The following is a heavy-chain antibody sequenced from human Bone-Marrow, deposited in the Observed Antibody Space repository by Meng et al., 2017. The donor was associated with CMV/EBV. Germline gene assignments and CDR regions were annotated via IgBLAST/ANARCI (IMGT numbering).Heavy chain of an antibody. CDR2: IIPIFGTA. Sequence: SVKVSCKASGGTFSSYAISWVRQAPGQGLEWMGGIIPIFGTANYAQKFQGRVTITTDESTSTAYMELSSLRSEDTAVYYCARAPKGTTTPFDYWGQGTLVTCSS. D-gene: IGHD1-7*01. CDR1: GGTFSSYA. CDR3: ARAPKGTTTPFDY. J-gene: IGHJ4*02. V-gene: IGHV1-69*05.